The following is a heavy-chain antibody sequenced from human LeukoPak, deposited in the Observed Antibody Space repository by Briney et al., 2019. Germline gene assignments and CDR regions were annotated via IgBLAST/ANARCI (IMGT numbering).Heavy chain of an antibody. J-gene: IGHJ3*02. V-gene: IGHV3-23*01. Sequence: GGSLRPSCAASGFTFSSYAMSWVRQAPGKGLVWVSDISGPGGSSFYADSVKGRFTISRDNSKNTLYLQMNSLRAEDTAVYYCARESREELLYAFDIWGQGTMVTVSS. D-gene: IGHD1-26*01. CDR3: ARESREELLYAFDI. CDR2: ISGPGGSS. CDR1: GFTFSSYA.